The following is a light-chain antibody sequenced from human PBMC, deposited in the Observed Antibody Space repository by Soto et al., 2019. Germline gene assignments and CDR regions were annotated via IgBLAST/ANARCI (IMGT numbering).Light chain of an antibody. CDR2: AAS. CDR3: QQYDSYPWT. CDR1: QGISSY. Sequence: AIRMTQSPSSLSASTGDRVTITCRASQGISSYLAWYQQKPGKAPKLLIYAASTLQSGVPSRFNGSGSGTDFTLTISCLQSEDFATYYCQQYDSYPWTFGQGTKVEIK. J-gene: IGKJ1*01. V-gene: IGKV1-8*01.